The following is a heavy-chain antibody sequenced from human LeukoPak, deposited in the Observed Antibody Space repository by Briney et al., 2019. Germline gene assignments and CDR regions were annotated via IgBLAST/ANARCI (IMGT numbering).Heavy chain of an antibody. Sequence: SQTLSLTCTVSGGSISSGDYYWSWIRQPPGKGLEWIGYIYYSGSTYYNPSLKSRVTISVDTSKNQFSLKLSSVTAADTAAYYCARANILTGYYHFDYWGQGTLVTVSS. CDR2: IYYSGST. D-gene: IGHD3-9*01. CDR3: ARANILTGYYHFDY. CDR1: GGSISSGDYY. V-gene: IGHV4-30-4*01. J-gene: IGHJ4*02.